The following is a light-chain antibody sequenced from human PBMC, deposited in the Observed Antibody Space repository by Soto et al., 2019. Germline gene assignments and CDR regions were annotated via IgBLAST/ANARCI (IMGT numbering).Light chain of an antibody. J-gene: IGKJ1*01. Sequence: DIQMTQSPSTLSASVGDRVTITCRASQSISSWLAWYQKKPGKAPKILIYKASSLESGVPSRFSGSGSGTEFTLTISSLQTDDFATYYCQQYNSYSWKFGQGTKVEVK. V-gene: IGKV1-5*03. CDR2: KAS. CDR3: QQYNSYSWK. CDR1: QSISSW.